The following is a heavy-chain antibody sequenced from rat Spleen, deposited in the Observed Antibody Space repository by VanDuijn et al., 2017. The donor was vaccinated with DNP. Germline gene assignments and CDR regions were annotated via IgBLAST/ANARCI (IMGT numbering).Heavy chain of an antibody. CDR2: ISYDGSST. CDR1: GFTFNNYW. CDR3: ATEVMDA. J-gene: IGHJ4*01. Sequence: EVQLVESGGGLVQPGRSLKLSCVASGFTFNNYWMTWIRQAPGKGLEWVASISYDGSSTYYRDSVKGRFTISRDNAKSTLYLQMDSLRSEDTATYYCATEVMDAWGQGTSVTVS. V-gene: IGHV5-31*01.